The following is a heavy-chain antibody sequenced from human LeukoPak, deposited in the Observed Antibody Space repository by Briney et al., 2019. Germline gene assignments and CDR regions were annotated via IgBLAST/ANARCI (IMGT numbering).Heavy chain of an antibody. CDR1: GFTFDDYG. V-gene: IGHV3-20*04. CDR2: INWNGGST. Sequence: RPGGSLRLSCAASGFTFDDYGMSWVRQAPGKGLEWVSGINWNGGSTGYADSVKGRFTIPRDNAKNSLYLQMNSLRAEDTALYYCARDRSGVTTSSAWFDPWGQGTLVNVSS. D-gene: IGHD4-11*01. CDR3: ARDRSGVTTSSAWFDP. J-gene: IGHJ5*02.